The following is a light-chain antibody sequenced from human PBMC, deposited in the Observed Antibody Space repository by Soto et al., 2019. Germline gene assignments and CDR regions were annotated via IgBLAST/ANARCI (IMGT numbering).Light chain of an antibody. J-gene: IGKJ1*01. CDR2: GAS. V-gene: IGKV3-20*01. Sequence: EMVLSQSPGIMSLSPGERATLSCSASQSVPNTYFAWYQQKPGQPPRLLISGASHRATGIPGRFSGSGSGTDFTLTITRLEPEDFAVYFCQHFGNSPWTFGQGTRVEI. CDR3: QHFGNSPWT. CDR1: QSVPNTY.